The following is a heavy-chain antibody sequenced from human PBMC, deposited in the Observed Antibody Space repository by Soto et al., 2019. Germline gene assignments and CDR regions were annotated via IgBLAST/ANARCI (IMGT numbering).Heavy chain of an antibody. Sequence: QVQLQESGPGLVKPSQTLSLTCTVSGGSISSGDYYWGWIRQPPGKGLEWIGYIYYSGSTYYNPSLKSRVTISVDTSKNQFSLKLSSVPAADTAVYYCARGKRRYFDWLPNYGMDVWGQGTTVTVSS. J-gene: IGHJ6*02. CDR3: ARGKRRYFDWLPNYGMDV. V-gene: IGHV4-30-4*01. D-gene: IGHD3-9*01. CDR2: IYYSGST. CDR1: GGSISSGDYY.